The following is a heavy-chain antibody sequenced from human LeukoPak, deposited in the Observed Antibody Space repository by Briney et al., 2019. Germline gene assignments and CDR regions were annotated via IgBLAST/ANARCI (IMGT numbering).Heavy chain of an antibody. CDR2: ISAYNGNT. CDR3: ARVRVTYDSSGYYYDQRYTFDY. J-gene: IGHJ4*02. V-gene: IGHV1-18*01. D-gene: IGHD3-22*01. CDR1: GYTFTSYG. Sequence: ASVKVSCKASGYTFTSYGISWVRQAPGQGLEWMGWISAYNGNTDYAQKLQGRVTMTTDTSTSTAYMELRRLRADDTAVYYCARVRVTYDSSGYYYDQRYTFDYWGQGTLVTVSS.